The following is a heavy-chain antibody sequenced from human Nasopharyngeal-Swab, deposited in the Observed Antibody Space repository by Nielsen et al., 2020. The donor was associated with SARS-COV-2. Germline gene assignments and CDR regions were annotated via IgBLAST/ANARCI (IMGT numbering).Heavy chain of an antibody. CDR3: ARLEESSTYYYLYYFDY. D-gene: IGHD3-22*01. V-gene: IGHV4-59*08. J-gene: IGHJ4*02. CDR2: IYYSGST. Sequence: WIRQPPGKGLEWIGYIYYSGSTNYNPSLKSRVTISVDTSKNQFSLKLSSVTAADTAVYYCARLEESSTYYYLYYFDYWGQGTLVTVSS.